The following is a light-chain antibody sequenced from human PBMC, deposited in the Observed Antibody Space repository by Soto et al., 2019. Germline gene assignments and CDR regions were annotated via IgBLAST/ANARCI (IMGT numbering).Light chain of an antibody. Sequence: DIQMTQSPSTLSGSVGDRVTITCRASQTISSWLAWYQQKPGKAPKLLIYHASTLVSGVPSRFSGSGSGTEFTLTISSLQPDDFATYFCHQYDTYSFGQGTKVDI. CDR1: QTISSW. CDR3: HQYDTYS. J-gene: IGKJ1*01. CDR2: HAS. V-gene: IGKV1-5*01.